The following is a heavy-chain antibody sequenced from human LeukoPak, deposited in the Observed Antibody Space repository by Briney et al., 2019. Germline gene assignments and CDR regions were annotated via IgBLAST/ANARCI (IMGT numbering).Heavy chain of an antibody. CDR1: GFTFSSYS. Sequence: PGGSLRLSCAASGFTFSSYSMNWVRQAPGKGLEWVSFISSSTTYIYYADSVKGRFTISRDNAKNSLYLQMNSLRAEDTAVYYCGRFRYSSGNSDYWGQGTLVTVSS. J-gene: IGHJ4*02. CDR3: GRFRYSSGNSDY. CDR2: ISSSTTYI. D-gene: IGHD6-19*01. V-gene: IGHV3-21*01.